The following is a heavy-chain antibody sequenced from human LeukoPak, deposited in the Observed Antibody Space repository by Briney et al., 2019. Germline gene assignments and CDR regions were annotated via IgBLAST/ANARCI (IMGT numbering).Heavy chain of an antibody. V-gene: IGHV3-23*01. Sequence: PGGSLRLSCAASGFTFTSYAMRWVRQAPGKGLEWVSAISGSSGSTYYADSVKGRVTISRDNSKTTLYLQMNSLRAEDTAVYYCAKDPYNWNYDSWFDPWGQGTLVTVSS. CDR3: AKDPYNWNYDSWFDP. D-gene: IGHD1-7*01. J-gene: IGHJ5*02. CDR1: GFTFTSYA. CDR2: ISGSSGST.